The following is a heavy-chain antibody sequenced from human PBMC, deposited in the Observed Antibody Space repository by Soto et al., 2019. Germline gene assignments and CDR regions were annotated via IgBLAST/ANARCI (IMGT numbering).Heavy chain of an antibody. CDR3: ARGVSGSCFSCYFDY. J-gene: IGHJ4*02. CDR1: GYTFTGYY. Sequence: QVQLVQSGAEGKKPGASVKVSCKASGYTFTGYYMHWVRQAPGQGLEWMGWINPNSGGTNYAQKFQGWVTMTRDTSISTAYMELSRLRSDDTAVYYCARGVSGSCFSCYFDYWGQGTLVTVSS. V-gene: IGHV1-2*04. D-gene: IGHD2-15*01. CDR2: INPNSGGT.